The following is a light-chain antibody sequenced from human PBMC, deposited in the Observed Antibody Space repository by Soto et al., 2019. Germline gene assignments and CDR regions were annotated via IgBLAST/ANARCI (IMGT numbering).Light chain of an antibody. Sequence: QSALTQPASVSGSPGQSITISCIGTSSDVGAYDLVSWYQQHPGTAPRLIIYENIRRPSGVPDRFSGSKSGTSASLAISGLQSEDEAHYYCAVWDDNLSGMIFGGGTKLTVL. CDR1: SSDVGAYDL. V-gene: IGLV2-14*02. J-gene: IGLJ2*01. CDR3: AVWDDNLSGMI. CDR2: ENI.